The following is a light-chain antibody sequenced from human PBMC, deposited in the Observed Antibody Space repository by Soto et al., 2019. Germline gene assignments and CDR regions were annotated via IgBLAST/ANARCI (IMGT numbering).Light chain of an antibody. CDR3: QQYYSYPLT. J-gene: IGKJ3*01. CDR2: AAS. Sequence: AIRMTQSPSSLSASTGDRVTITCRASQGISSYLAWYQQKPGKAPKLLIYAASTLRSGVPSRFSGSGSGTDFTLTISCLQSEDFATYYCQQYYSYPLTVGPGTKVDIK. V-gene: IGKV1-8*01. CDR1: QGISSY.